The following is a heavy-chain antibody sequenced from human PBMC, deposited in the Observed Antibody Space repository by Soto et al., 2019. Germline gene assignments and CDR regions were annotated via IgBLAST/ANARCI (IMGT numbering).Heavy chain of an antibody. D-gene: IGHD5-18*01. CDR1: GGTFSTYA. Sequence: QVQLVQSGAEVKKPESSVKVSCKAPGGTFSTYAISWVRQAHGQGLEWMGGIIPMFGTANYAQRFQDRVTITADESTNTVYMELSSLSSEDTAVYFCASGIQLWLRRINNGYSGWGQGTLVTVSS. V-gene: IGHV1-69*12. CDR2: IIPMFGTA. J-gene: IGHJ4*02. CDR3: ASGIQLWLRRINNGYSG.